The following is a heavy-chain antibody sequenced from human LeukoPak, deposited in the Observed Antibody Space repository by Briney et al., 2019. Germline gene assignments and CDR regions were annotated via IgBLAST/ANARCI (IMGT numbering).Heavy chain of an antibody. CDR2: IIPILGIA. Sequence: SSVKVSCKASGGTFSGYTISWVRQAPGQGLEWMGRIIPILGIANYAQKFQGRVTITADKSTSTAYMELSSLRSEDTAVYYCARDLVMNIVVVPAAIKADAFDIWGQGTMVTVSS. D-gene: IGHD2-2*02. V-gene: IGHV1-69*04. CDR1: GGTFSGYT. CDR3: ARDLVMNIVVVPAAIKADAFDI. J-gene: IGHJ3*02.